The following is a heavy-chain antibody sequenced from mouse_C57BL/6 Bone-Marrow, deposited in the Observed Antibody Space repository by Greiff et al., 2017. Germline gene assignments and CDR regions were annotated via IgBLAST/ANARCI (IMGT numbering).Heavy chain of an antibody. V-gene: IGHV1-55*01. CDR2: IYPGSGST. Sequence: QVQLQQPGAELVKPGASVKMSCKASGYTFTSYWITWVKQRPGKGLEWIGDIYPGSGSTNYNEKFKSKATLTVDTSSSTAYMHLSSLTSEDSAVYYCARGFYYAMDYWGQGTSVTVSS. CDR3: ARGFYYAMDY. J-gene: IGHJ4*01. CDR1: GYTFTSYW.